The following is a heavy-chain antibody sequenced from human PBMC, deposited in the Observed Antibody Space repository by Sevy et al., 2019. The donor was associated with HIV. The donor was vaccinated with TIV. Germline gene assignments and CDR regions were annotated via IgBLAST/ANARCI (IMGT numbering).Heavy chain of an antibody. V-gene: IGHV3-23*01. CDR1: GFSFDSYG. J-gene: IGHJ6*03. D-gene: IGHD3-22*01. CDR2: ISGSGTRT. Sequence: GSLRLSCAVSGFSFDSYGMTWVRQAPGKGLEWVSGISGSGTRTYYADSVKGRFSISRDNSKNRLYLQMNSLRSEDTGIYYCAKGGGGHYDPDEIGYYFYYYNMDVWGKGTTVTVSS. CDR3: AKGGGGHYDPDEIGYYFYYYNMDV.